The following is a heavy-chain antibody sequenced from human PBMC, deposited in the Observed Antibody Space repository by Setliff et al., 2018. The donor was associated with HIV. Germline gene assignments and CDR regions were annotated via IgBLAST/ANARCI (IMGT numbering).Heavy chain of an antibody. CDR1: GGSISYYY. Sequence: SETLSLTCTISGGSISYYYWSWIRQSPGKGLEWIGSVYYTGSTNYNPSLESRVTMSVDTSKNQFSLRLMSLTAADTAIYYCARGRVTLNGVAAGHHYMDVWGKGNTVTVSS. CDR2: VYYTGST. D-gene: IGHD3-3*01. CDR3: ARGRVTLNGVAAGHHYMDV. J-gene: IGHJ6*03. V-gene: IGHV4-59*13.